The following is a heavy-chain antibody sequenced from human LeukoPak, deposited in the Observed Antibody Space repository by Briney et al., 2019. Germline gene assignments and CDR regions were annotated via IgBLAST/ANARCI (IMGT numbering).Heavy chain of an antibody. CDR1: GFTFSSYA. Sequence: PGGSLRLSCAASGFTFSSYAMSWVRQAPGKGLEWVSAISGSGGSTYYADSVKGRFTISRDNSKNTLYLQMNSLRAEDTAVYYCAKDRVVGDSYYYDSSGYSDAFDIWGQGTMVTVSS. CDR2: ISGSGGST. D-gene: IGHD3-22*01. J-gene: IGHJ3*02. V-gene: IGHV3-23*01. CDR3: AKDRVVGDSYYYDSSGYSDAFDI.